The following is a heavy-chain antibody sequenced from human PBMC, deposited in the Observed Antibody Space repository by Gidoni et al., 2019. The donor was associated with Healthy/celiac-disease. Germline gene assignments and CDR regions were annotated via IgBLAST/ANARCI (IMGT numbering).Heavy chain of an antibody. CDR2: INHSGST. J-gene: IGHJ4*02. CDR1: GGSFSGYY. D-gene: IGHD2-2*01. Sequence: QVQLQQWGAGLLKPSETLSLTCAVYGGSFSGYYWRWIRQPPGKGLEWIGEINHSGSTNYNPSLKSRVTISVDTSKNQFSLKLSSVTAADTAVYYCARGRGYCSSTSCYSANEFDYWGQGTLVTVSS. CDR3: ARGRGYCSSTSCYSANEFDY. V-gene: IGHV4-34*01.